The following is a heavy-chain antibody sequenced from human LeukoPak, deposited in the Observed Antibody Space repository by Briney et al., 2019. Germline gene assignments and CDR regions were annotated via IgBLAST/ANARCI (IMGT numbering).Heavy chain of an antibody. CDR1: GFRFSGYS. D-gene: IGHD2-21*01. CDR3: VRDLMWAFDI. Sequence: GGSLRLSCAASGFRFSGYSVNWVRQAPGKGLEWISYIHESSNIISYADSVKGRCTISGDNAKNPLYLEMNSLRDEDTAVYYCVRDLMWAFDIWGQGTMVTVSS. V-gene: IGHV3-48*02. CDR2: IHESSNII. J-gene: IGHJ3*02.